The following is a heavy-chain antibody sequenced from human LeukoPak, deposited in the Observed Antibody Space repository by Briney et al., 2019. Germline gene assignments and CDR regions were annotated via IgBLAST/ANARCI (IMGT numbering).Heavy chain of an antibody. V-gene: IGHV3-53*01. CDR1: GFTFSSYA. D-gene: IGHD2-15*01. J-gene: IGHJ4*02. CDR3: ARMFASGYCSGGSCHDY. Sequence: GGALRLSCAASGFTFSSYAMSWVRQAPGKGLEWVSVIYSGGSTYYADSVKGRFTISRDNSKNTLYLQMNSLRAEDTAVYYCARMFASGYCSGGSCHDYWGQGTLVTVSS. CDR2: IYSGGST.